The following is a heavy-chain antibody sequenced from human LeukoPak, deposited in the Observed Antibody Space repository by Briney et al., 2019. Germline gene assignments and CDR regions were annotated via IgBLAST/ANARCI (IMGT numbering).Heavy chain of an antibody. V-gene: IGHV1-2*02. CDR2: INPNSGGT. D-gene: IGHD3-22*01. CDR3: ARVSDSSGCFDY. CDR1: GYTFTGYY. Sequence: ASVKVSCKASGYTFTGYYMHWVRQAPGQGLEWMGWINPNSGGTNYAQKFQGRVTMTRDTSISTAYMELSRLRSDDTAVYYCARVSDSSGCFDYLGQGTLGTVSS. J-gene: IGHJ4*02.